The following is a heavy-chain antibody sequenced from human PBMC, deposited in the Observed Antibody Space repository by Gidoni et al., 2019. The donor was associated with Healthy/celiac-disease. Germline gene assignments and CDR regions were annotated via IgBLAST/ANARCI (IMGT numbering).Heavy chain of an antibody. Sequence: QVQLQQWGAGLLQPSATLSLTCAVYGGSFSGYYWSWIRQPPGKGLEWIGEINHSGSTNYNPSLKSRVTISVDTSKNQFSLKLSSVTAADTAVYYCASAFWSGSPFDPWGQGTLVTVSS. CDR2: INHSGST. CDR3: ASAFWSGSPFDP. D-gene: IGHD3-3*01. V-gene: IGHV4-34*01. CDR1: GGSFSGYY. J-gene: IGHJ5*02.